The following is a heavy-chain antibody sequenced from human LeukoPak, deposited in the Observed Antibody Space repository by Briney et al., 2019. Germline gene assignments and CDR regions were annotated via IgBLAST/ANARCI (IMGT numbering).Heavy chain of an antibody. D-gene: IGHD3-3*01. J-gene: IGHJ4*02. CDR3: ARGDPRSLESNANDF. Sequence: ASVKVSCKASGYTFTGYYMHWVRQAPGQGLEWMGRINAYSGGTNYAQKFQGRVTMTRDTSISTAYMELSSLRSDDTAVYFCARGDPRSLESNANDFWGQGTLVTVSS. V-gene: IGHV1-2*06. CDR1: GYTFTGYY. CDR2: INAYSGGT.